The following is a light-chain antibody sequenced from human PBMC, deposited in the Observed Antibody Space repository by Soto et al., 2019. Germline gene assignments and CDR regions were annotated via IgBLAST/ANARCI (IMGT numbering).Light chain of an antibody. V-gene: IGLV2-23*01. J-gene: IGLJ2*01. CDR1: RSDLGTFNL. Sequence: QSALTQPASVSGSPGQSITLSCTGTRSDLGTFNLDSWYQQHPGKAPQLMIYEGTKRPSGVSDRFSGSRSGNTASLTISGLQAEDEADYYCCSYAGSRAVVFGGGTKVTVL. CDR3: CSYAGSRAVV. CDR2: EGT.